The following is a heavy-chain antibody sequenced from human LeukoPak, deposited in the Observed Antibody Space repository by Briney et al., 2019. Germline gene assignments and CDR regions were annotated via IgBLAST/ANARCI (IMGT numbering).Heavy chain of an antibody. CDR1: GYTFASYA. V-gene: IGHV1-3*03. CDR2: INAGNGNT. D-gene: IGHD3-16*01. Sequence: ASVKVSCKASGYTFASYAMHWVRQAPGQRREWMGWINAGNGNTKYSQEFHGRVTITRDTSASTAYMELSSLRSEHMAVYYCASDTFGHDAFDIWGQGTMVTVSS. J-gene: IGHJ3*02. CDR3: ASDTFGHDAFDI.